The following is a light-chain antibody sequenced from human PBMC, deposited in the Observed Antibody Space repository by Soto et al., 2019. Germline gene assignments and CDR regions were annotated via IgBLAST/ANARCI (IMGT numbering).Light chain of an antibody. CDR1: NSDVGDYNY. Sequence: QSVLTQPASVSGSPGQSITISCTGTNSDVGDYNYVSWYQQHPGKAPKLIIYEVSNRPSGISDRFSASKSGNTASLTISGLQAEDAADYYCSSYTNSNTRVFGTGTKVTVL. V-gene: IGLV2-14*01. CDR2: EVS. CDR3: SSYTNSNTRV. J-gene: IGLJ1*01.